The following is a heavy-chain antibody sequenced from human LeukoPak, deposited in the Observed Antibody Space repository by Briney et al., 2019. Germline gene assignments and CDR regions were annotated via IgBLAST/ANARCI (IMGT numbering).Heavy chain of an antibody. CDR2: IIPIFGTA. V-gene: IGHV1-69*01. CDR3: ARAQLPHNYFDY. D-gene: IGHD1-26*01. J-gene: IGHJ4*02. CDR1: GGTFSSYA. Sequence: SVKVSCKASGGTFSSYAISWVRQAPGQGLEWMGGIIPIFGTANYAQKFQGRVTITADESTSTAYMELSSLRSEDTAVYYCARAQLPHNYFDYWGQGTLVTVSS.